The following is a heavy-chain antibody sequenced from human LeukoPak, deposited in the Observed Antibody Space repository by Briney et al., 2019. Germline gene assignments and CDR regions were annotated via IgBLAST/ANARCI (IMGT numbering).Heavy chain of an antibody. Sequence: SVKVSCKASGGTFSSYAISWVRQAPGQGLEWMGRIIPILGIANYAQKFQGRVTITADKSTSTAYMELSSLRSEDTAVYYCAGSQQLAYYYYYGMDVWGQGTTVTVSS. J-gene: IGHJ6*02. D-gene: IGHD6-6*01. CDR3: AGSQQLAYYYYYGMDV. CDR1: GGTFSSYA. V-gene: IGHV1-69*04. CDR2: IIPILGIA.